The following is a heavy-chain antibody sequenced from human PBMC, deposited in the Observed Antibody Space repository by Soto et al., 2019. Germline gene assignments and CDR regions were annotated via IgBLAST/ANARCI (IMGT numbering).Heavy chain of an antibody. J-gene: IGHJ3*02. CDR3: ESPGIAAAGNAFDI. V-gene: IGHV1-69*13. CDR1: GGTFSSYA. CDR2: IIPIFGTA. Sequence: SVKVSCKASGGTFSSYAISWVRQAPGQGLEWMGGIIPIFGTANYAQKFQGRVTITADESTSTAYMELSSLRSEDTAGYYCESPGIAAAGNAFDIWGQGTMVTVSS. D-gene: IGHD6-13*01.